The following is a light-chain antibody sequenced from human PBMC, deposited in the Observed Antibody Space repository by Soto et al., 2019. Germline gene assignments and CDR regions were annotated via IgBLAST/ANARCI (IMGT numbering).Light chain of an antibody. Sequence: EIVLTQSPGTLSLSPGERATLSCRASQSVTSNYLAWYQQKPGQAPRLLIYGASSRATAIPDRFSGSGSGTDFTLTISRLQPEDFVVYYCQQYGSTPWTFGQGTKVEVK. CDR3: QQYGSTPWT. V-gene: IGKV3-20*01. J-gene: IGKJ1*01. CDR1: QSVTSNY. CDR2: GAS.